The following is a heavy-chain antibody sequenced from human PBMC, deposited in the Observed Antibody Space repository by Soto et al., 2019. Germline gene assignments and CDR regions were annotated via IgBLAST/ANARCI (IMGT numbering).Heavy chain of an antibody. V-gene: IGHV1-18*04. CDR2: ISAYNGNT. CDR3: ARDPYYVPYYYYGMDV. D-gene: IGHD3-16*01. CDR1: GYTFTSYG. J-gene: IGHJ6*02. Sequence: GASVKVSCKASGYTFTSYGISWVRQAPGQGLEWMGWISAYNGNTNYAQKLQGRVTMTTDTSTSTAYMELRSLRSDDTAVYYCARDPYYVPYYYYGMDVWGQGTTVTVSS.